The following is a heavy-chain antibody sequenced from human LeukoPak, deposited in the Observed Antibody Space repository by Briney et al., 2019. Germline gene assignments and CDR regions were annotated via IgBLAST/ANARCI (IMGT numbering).Heavy chain of an antibody. J-gene: IGHJ3*02. CDR3: AKDGYCSGGSCYYAFDI. CDR1: GFTFSSYG. CDR2: ISYDGSNK. Sequence: PGGSLRLSCAASGFTFSSYGMHWVRQAPGKGLEWVAVISYDGSNKYYADSVKGRFTISRDNSKNTLYLQMNSLRAEDTAVYYCAKDGYCSGGSCYYAFDIWGQGTMVTVSS. D-gene: IGHD2-15*01. V-gene: IGHV3-30*18.